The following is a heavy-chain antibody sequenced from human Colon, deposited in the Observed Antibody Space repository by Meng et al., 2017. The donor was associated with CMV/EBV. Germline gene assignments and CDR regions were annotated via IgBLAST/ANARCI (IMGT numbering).Heavy chain of an antibody. CDR3: ATISGGDFDF. CDR2: LNPNSGDT. Sequence: QGQCGQCGARVRRPGVSVTVPCNTSGYPFTGFFRFWVRQAPGQGLEWMGSLNPNSGDTNSAQKFHGRLTMTRDTSIHTAYMELGSLRSDDTAVYYCATISGGDFDFWGQGTLVTVSS. V-gene: IGHV1-2*02. CDR1: GYPFTGFF. J-gene: IGHJ4*02. D-gene: IGHD3-10*01.